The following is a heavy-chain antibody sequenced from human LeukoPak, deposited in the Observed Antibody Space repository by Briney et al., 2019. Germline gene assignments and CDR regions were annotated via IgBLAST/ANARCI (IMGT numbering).Heavy chain of an antibody. CDR1: GFTFDDYA. V-gene: IGHV3-9*01. J-gene: IGHJ4*02. CDR3: VKGSVAGTYFDY. D-gene: IGHD6-19*01. CDR2: ISWNSGSI. Sequence: GRSLRLSCAASGFTFDDYAMHWVRQAPGKGLEWVSGISWNSGSIGYADSVKGRFTISRDNAKNSLYLQMNSLRAEDTALYYCVKGSVAGTYFDYWGQGTLVTVSS.